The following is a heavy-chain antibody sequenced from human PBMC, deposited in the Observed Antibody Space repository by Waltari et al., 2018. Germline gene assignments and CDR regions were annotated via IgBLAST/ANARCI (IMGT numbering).Heavy chain of an antibody. J-gene: IGHJ6*02. CDR2: ISHDGSNK. CDR1: GFTFRSYG. Sequence: QVQLVESGGGVVQPGRSLRLSCAASGFTFRSYGIHWVRQAPGKGLEWVAVISHDGSNKYYIDSVKGRFTVSRDNSQNTLYLQMSGLRADDTAVYYCAKDQEADRYSPYGMDVWGQGTTVTVSS. CDR3: AKDQEADRYSPYGMDV. D-gene: IGHD5-12*01. V-gene: IGHV3-30*18.